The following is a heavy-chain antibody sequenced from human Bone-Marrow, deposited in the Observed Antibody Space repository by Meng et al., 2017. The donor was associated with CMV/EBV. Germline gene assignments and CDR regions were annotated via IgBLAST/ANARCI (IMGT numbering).Heavy chain of an antibody. D-gene: IGHD3-9*01. V-gene: IGHV1-69*04. Sequence: SVKVSCKASGGTFSSYTISWVRQAPGQGLEWMGRIIPILGIANYAQKFQGRVTITADKSTSTAYMELSSLRSEDTAVYYCARDPYDILTGRPIPRMDVWGQGNTVTVSS. J-gene: IGHJ6*02. CDR3: ARDPYDILTGRPIPRMDV. CDR1: GGTFSSYT. CDR2: IIPILGIA.